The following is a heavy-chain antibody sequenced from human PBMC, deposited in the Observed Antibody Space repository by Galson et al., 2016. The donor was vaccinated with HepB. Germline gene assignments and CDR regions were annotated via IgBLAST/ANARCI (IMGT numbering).Heavy chain of an antibody. D-gene: IGHD3-16*02. CDR3: TCGRSPGAY. CDR1: GFNFSSHA. V-gene: IGHV3-23*01. CDR2: ISVGGGKT. J-gene: IGHJ4*02. Sequence: SLRLSCAASGFNFSSHAMSWVRQAPGKGLEWVSHISVGGGKTYYADSVKGRFTISRDHFKNTLYLQMNSLRAEDTAVYFCTCGRSPGAYWGQGTLVTVSS.